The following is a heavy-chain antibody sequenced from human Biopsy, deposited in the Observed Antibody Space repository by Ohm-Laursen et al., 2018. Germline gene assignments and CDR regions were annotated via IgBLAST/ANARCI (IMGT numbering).Heavy chain of an antibody. Sequence: TLSLTCAVYGGSFNGYFWSWIRQPPGKGLEWIGDITQSGSTNYSPSLKSRVTISVDTAKKQFSLRLRSVTAADTAVYYCARVPLPGIGAAYQGRFLYGTDVWGQGTTVSVSS. D-gene: IGHD6-13*01. CDR2: ITQSGST. V-gene: IGHV4-34*01. J-gene: IGHJ6*02. CDR1: GGSFNGYF. CDR3: ARVPLPGIGAAYQGRFLYGTDV.